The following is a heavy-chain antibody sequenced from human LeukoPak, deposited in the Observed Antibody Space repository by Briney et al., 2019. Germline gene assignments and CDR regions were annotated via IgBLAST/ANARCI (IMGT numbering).Heavy chain of an antibody. CDR2: IHSSGNT. Sequence: SETLSLTCTVSGGSISNYYWSSIRQPPRKGLEWIGYIHSSGNTNYKPSLKSRVTMSVDTSKNQFSLKLTSVTGADTAVYYCARGYYDSSGYSNPFDPWGQGTLVTVSS. V-gene: IGHV4-59*01. D-gene: IGHD3-22*01. CDR1: GGSISNYY. J-gene: IGHJ5*02. CDR3: ARGYYDSSGYSNPFDP.